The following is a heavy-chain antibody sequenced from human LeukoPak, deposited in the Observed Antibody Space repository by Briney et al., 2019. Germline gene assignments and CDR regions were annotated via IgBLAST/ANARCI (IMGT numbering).Heavy chain of an antibody. D-gene: IGHD6-19*01. V-gene: IGHV3-7*01. CDR3: ARDRDSSGFVDYFDY. J-gene: IGHJ4*02. CDR2: IKQDGSEK. CDR1: GFTFSSYW. Sequence: AGGSLRLSCAASGFTFSSYWMSWVRQAPGKGPEWVANIKQDGSEKYYVDSVKGRFTISRDNAKNSLYLQMNSLRAEDTAVYYCARDRDSSGFVDYFDYWGQGTLVTVSS.